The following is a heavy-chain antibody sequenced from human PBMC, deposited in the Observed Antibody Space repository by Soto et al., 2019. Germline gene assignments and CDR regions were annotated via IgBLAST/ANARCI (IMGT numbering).Heavy chain of an antibody. CDR2: IYYSGST. Sequence: QVQLQESGPGLVKPSETLSLTCTVSGGSVSSGNYYWSWIRQPPGKGLEWIGYIYYSGSTNYNPSLKSRVTISVDTSKNLFSLKLSSVTAADTAVYYCARIPVDTAMIYWVDPWGQGTLVTVSS. CDR3: ARIPVDTAMIYWVDP. D-gene: IGHD5-18*01. CDR1: GGSVSSGNYY. J-gene: IGHJ5*02. V-gene: IGHV4-61*01.